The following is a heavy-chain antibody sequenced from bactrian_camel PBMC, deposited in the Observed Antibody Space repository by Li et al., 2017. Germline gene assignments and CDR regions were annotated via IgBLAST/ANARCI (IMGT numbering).Heavy chain of an antibody. CDR2: IDSDGIT. V-gene: IGHV3S53*01. CDR1: GRTDNDGC. J-gene: IGHJ6*01. Sequence: LVESGGGSVQAGGSLRLSCVISGRTDNDGCVGWFRQAPGKEREGIASIDSDGITSYADSVKGRFTISKDNAKNTMFLEMNSLKTEDTAMYYCASWLWPASCPSLSPSTFGYWGQGTQVTVS. D-gene: IGHD1*01. CDR3: ASWLWPASCPSLSPSTFGY.